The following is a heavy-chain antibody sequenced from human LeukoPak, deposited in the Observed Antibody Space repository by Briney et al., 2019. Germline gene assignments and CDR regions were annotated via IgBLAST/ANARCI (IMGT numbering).Heavy chain of an antibody. CDR2: IFYSGST. J-gene: IGHJ3*02. D-gene: IGHD3-22*01. V-gene: IGHV4-34*12. CDR1: GGSFSGYY. Sequence: PSETPSLTCAVYGGSFSGYYWSWIRQPPGKALEWIGNIFYSGSTYYSPSLKSRVTISLDTSRNQFSLKLNSVTAADTAVYYCAKSNGYGLIDIWGQGTMVTVSS. CDR3: AKSNGYGLIDI.